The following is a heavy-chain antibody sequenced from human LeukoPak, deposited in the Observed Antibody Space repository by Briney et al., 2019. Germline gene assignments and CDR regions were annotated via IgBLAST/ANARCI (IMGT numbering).Heavy chain of an antibody. V-gene: IGHV1-69*05. CDR3: ARDPVGDYGGSSGPEYFQH. CDR2: IIAIFGTA. D-gene: IGHD4-23*01. CDR1: GGTFSSYA. Sequence: ASVKVSCKASGGTFSSYAISWVRQAPGQGLEWMGRIIAIFGTANYAQKFQGRVTITTDESTSTAYMELSSLRSEDTAVYYCARDPVGDYGGSSGPEYFQHSGQGTLATVST. J-gene: IGHJ1*01.